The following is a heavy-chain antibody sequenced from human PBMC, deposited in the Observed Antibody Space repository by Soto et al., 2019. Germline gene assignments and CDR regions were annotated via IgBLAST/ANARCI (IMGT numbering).Heavy chain of an antibody. CDR2: ITGRGGTK. D-gene: IGHD1-26*01. V-gene: IGHV3-11*01. CDR3: ARTTWELGVRFDY. Sequence: QVQLVESGGGLVRPGGSLRLSCAASGFPFSDFYMTWIRRAPGRGLQCLSYITGRGGTKYYADSVKGRFTISMDNAKNSLDLQMDGLRGDDTGVYYCARTTWELGVRFDYWGQGALVTVSS. CDR1: GFPFSDFY. J-gene: IGHJ4*02.